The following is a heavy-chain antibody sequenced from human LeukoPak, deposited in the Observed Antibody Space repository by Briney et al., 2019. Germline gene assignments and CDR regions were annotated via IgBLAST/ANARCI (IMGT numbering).Heavy chain of an antibody. Sequence: GGSLRLSCAASGIIFSNYAMHWVRQGPGKGLECISTISSDGGSTYYANSVKGRFTISRDNSKNTLYLQMGGLRAEDMAVYYCARGRQGAKTRYFDLWGRGTRVTVSS. CDR3: ARGRQGAKTRYFDL. J-gene: IGHJ2*01. CDR1: GIIFSNYA. CDR2: ISSDGGST. D-gene: IGHD1-26*01. V-gene: IGHV3-64*01.